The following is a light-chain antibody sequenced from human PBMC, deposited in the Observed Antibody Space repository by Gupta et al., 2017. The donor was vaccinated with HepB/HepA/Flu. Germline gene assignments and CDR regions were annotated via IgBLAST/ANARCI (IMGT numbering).Light chain of an antibody. V-gene: IGKV3-11*01. Sequence: EILRTQSPATLPLSPGGRATLSCRDTLSPSNYFAWYQQKPGQPPRLLIYGASNRAPGIPARFSGSGSGTYFTLTISSLQPEDSAVYYFQQGSHWPTFGQGTRLEIK. CDR2: GAS. CDR3: QQGSHWPT. J-gene: IGKJ5*01. CDR1: LSPSNY.